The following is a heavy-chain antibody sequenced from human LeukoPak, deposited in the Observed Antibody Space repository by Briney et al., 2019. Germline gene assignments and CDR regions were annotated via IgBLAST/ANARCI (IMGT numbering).Heavy chain of an antibody. CDR3: DGSKTRGYYFDY. CDR1: GYIFTHHW. J-gene: IGHJ4*02. Sequence: GESLKITCQVSGYIFTHHWIGWVRQMPGKGLESMGIIYPADSDTTYSPSFQGQVTISADKSISTVYLQWSSLKASDTAMYCRDGSKTRGYYFDYWGQGTLVTVSS. D-gene: IGHD3-10*01. V-gene: IGHV5-51*01. CDR2: IYPADSDT.